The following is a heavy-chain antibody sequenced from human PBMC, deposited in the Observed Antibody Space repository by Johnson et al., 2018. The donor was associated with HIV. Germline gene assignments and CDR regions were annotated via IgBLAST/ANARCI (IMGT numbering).Heavy chain of an antibody. CDR1: GFPFSNYG. Sequence: QVQLVESGGGVVQPGGSLRLSCAASGFPFSNYGMHWVRQAPGKGLEWVAFIRFDGSNKYYVDSVKGRFTISRDNSKNTLYLQMNSLRAEDTAVYYCARDGRWPRDAFDIWGQGIMVTVSS. CDR2: IRFDGSNK. CDR3: ARDGRWPRDAFDI. D-gene: IGHD4-23*01. V-gene: IGHV3-30*02. J-gene: IGHJ3*02.